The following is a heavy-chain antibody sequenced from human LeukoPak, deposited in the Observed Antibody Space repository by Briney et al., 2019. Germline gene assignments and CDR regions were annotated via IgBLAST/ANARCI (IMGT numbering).Heavy chain of an antibody. CDR3: ARSYYYDSSGYFPDAFDI. CDR2: IYSTGST. Sequence: SETLSLTCTVSGGSISGYYWSWVRQSPEKGLESIGFIYSTGSTSYNPSLRSRVTISIDTSQNQFYLRLTSVTAADTAVYYCARSYYYDSSGYFPDAFDIWGQGTMVTVSS. CDR1: GGSISGYY. D-gene: IGHD3-22*01. J-gene: IGHJ3*02. V-gene: IGHV4-59*08.